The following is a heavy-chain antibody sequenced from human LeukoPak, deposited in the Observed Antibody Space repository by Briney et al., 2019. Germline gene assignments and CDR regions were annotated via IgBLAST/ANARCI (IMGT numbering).Heavy chain of an antibody. Sequence: GGSLRLSCAASGFNFNDYTIHWVRRAPGKGLEWVAVISYDGSNKYYAESVKGRFTISRDNSKNTLFLQMNSLRAEDTAVYYCARDRLFRNWNDPYYFDYWGQGTLVTVSS. CDR3: ARDRLFRNWNDPYYFDY. CDR2: ISYDGSNK. CDR1: GFNFNDYT. D-gene: IGHD1-1*01. V-gene: IGHV3-30-3*01. J-gene: IGHJ4*02.